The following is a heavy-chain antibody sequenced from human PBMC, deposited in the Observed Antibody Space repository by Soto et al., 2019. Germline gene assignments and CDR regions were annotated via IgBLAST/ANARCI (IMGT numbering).Heavy chain of an antibody. Sequence: ASVKVSCKASGYTFTSYGISWVRKAPGQGLEWMGWISAYNGNTNYAQKLQGRVTMTTDTSTSTAYMELRSLRSDDTAVYYCASDNGITMIVVAMGVYGMDVWGQGTTVTVSS. CDR2: ISAYNGNT. CDR1: GYTFTSYG. D-gene: IGHD3-22*01. J-gene: IGHJ6*02. CDR3: ASDNGITMIVVAMGVYGMDV. V-gene: IGHV1-18*04.